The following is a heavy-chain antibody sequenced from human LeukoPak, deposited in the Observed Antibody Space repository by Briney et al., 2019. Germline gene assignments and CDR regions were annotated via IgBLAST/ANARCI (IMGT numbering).Heavy chain of an antibody. CDR2: INSDGSTT. D-gene: IGHD5-12*01. J-gene: IGHJ4*02. V-gene: IGHV3-74*01. Sequence: GGSLRLSCVASGFTFSSYWMHWVRQAPGEGLVWVSRINSDGSTTTYADSVKGRFTISRDNAKNSLYLQMNSLRAEDTALYYCARAAPDSGYGGEVYYFDYWGQGTLVTVSS. CDR3: ARAAPDSGYGGEVYYFDY. CDR1: GFTFSSYW.